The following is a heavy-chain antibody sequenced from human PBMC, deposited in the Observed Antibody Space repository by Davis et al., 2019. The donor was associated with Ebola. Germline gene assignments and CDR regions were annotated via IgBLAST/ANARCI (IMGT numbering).Heavy chain of an antibody. Sequence: GESLKISCAASGFTFSSYSMNWVRQAPGKGLEWVSSISSSSSYIYYADSVKSRFTIPRDNAKNSLYLQMNSLRAEATAVYYCARGWVVPEYGMDVWGQGTTVTVSS. D-gene: IGHD2-2*01. V-gene: IGHV3-21*01. CDR1: GFTFSSYS. CDR2: ISSSSSYI. J-gene: IGHJ6*02. CDR3: ARGWVVPEYGMDV.